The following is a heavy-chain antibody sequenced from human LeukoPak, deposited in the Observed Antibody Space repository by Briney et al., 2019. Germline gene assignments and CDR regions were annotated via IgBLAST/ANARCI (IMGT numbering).Heavy chain of an antibody. D-gene: IGHD3-3*01. J-gene: IGHJ6*03. CDR3: ARDNRVITIFGVVIPPDYYYYYMDV. V-gene: IGHV3-74*01. CDR2: INSDGSST. Sequence: GGSLRLSCAASGFTFSSYWMHWVRQAPGKGLVWVSRINSDGSSTSYADSVKGRFTISRDNAKITLYLQMNSLRAEDTALYYCARDNRVITIFGVVIPPDYYYYYMDVWGKGTTVTVSS. CDR1: GFTFSSYW.